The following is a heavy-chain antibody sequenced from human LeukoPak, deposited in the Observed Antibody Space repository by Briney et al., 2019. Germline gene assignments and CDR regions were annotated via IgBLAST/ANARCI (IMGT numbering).Heavy chain of an antibody. CDR3: ARFGKANWFDP. CDR2: IYYSGST. D-gene: IGHD3-10*01. J-gene: IGHJ5*02. CDR1: GGSISSYY. Sequence: SETLSLTCTVSGGSISSYYWSWIRQPPGKGLEWIGYIYYSGSTNYNPSLKSRVTISVNTPKNQFSLKLSSLTAADTAVYYCARFGKANWFDPWGQGTLVTVSS. V-gene: IGHV4-59*01.